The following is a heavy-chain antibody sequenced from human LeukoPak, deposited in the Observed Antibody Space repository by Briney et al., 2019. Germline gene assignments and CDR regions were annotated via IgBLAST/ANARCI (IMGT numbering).Heavy chain of an antibody. CDR1: GFTFSSYA. CDR2: ISGSGGST. J-gene: IGHJ6*02. Sequence: GGSLRLSCAASGFTFSSYAMSWVRQAPGKGLEWVSAISGSGGSTYYADSVKGRFTISRDNSKNTLYLQMNSLRAEDTAVYYLARNHKCCCCSCYSWYYYYYGMDVWGQGTTVTVSS. CDR3: ARNHKCCCCSCYSWYYYYYGMDV. V-gene: IGHV3-23*01. D-gene: IGHD2-15*01.